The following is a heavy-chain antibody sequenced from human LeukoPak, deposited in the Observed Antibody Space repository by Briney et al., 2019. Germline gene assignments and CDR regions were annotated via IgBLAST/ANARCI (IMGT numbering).Heavy chain of an antibody. CDR2: ISGSGSST. V-gene: IGHV3-23*01. CDR3: AKAIAATGRWWIFDY. Sequence: GGSLRLSCAASGFTVSSNYMSWVRQAPGKGLEWVSSISGSGSSTYYADSVKGRFTISRDNPKNAQYLQMSSLRAEDTAVYYCAKAIAATGRWWIFDYWGQGTLVTVSS. D-gene: IGHD6-13*01. J-gene: IGHJ4*02. CDR1: GFTVSSNY.